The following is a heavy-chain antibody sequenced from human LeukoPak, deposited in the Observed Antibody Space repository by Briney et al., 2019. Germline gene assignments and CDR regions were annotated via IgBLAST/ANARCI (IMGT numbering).Heavy chain of an antibody. D-gene: IGHD3-10*01. CDR2: INPNSGGT. J-gene: IGHJ4*02. Sequence: VASVKVSCKASGYTFTGHYMHWVRQAPGQGLEWMGWINPNSGGTNYAQKFQGRVTMTRDTSISTAYMELSRLRSDDTAVYYCARDEGNTMVRGVILYYFDYCGQGTLVTVSS. CDR1: GYTFTGHY. CDR3: ARDEGNTMVRGVILYYFDY. V-gene: IGHV1-2*02.